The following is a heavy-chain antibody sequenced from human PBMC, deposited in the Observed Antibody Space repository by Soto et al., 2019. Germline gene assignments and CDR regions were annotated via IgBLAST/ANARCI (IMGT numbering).Heavy chain of an antibody. J-gene: IGHJ4*02. Sequence: GGSLRRSCAASGFSFSSYTMNWVRQAPGKGLEWVSSINNNSGRKYYADSVKGRFTISRDNSKNTLFLQMNSLKAEDTAVYFCAKDGDYEYFDYWGQGTQVTVSS. D-gene: IGHD3-22*01. CDR2: INNNSGRK. CDR1: GFSFSSYT. V-gene: IGHV3-23*01. CDR3: AKDGDYEYFDY.